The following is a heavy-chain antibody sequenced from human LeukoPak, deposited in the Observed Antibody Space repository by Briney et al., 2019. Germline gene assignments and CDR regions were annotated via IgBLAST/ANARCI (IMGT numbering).Heavy chain of an antibody. CDR3: ARAPTSVSNPYYFDS. J-gene: IGHJ4*02. CDR2: IYPGDYDT. Sequence: GQSPKISCKGSGYSFSNSWIAWVRQMPGRGLEYLGIIYPGDYDTRYSPSFRGQVTISVDKSISTAYLQWTSLKASDTAIYYCARAPTSVSNPYYFDSWGQGTLVTVSS. D-gene: IGHD4-11*01. CDR1: GYSFSNSW. V-gene: IGHV5-51*03.